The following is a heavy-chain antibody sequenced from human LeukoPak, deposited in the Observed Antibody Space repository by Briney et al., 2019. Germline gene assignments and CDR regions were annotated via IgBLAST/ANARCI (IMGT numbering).Heavy chain of an antibody. J-gene: IGHJ4*02. Sequence: SETLSLTCTVCGGSISSYYGSWIRQPPGKGLEWIGYIYYSGSTNYNPSLKSRVTISVDTSKNQFSLKLSSVTAADTAVYYCARVGGYSYGLDYWGQGTLVTVSS. CDR1: GGSISSYY. CDR2: IYYSGST. CDR3: ARVGGYSYGLDY. D-gene: IGHD5-18*01. V-gene: IGHV4-59*01.